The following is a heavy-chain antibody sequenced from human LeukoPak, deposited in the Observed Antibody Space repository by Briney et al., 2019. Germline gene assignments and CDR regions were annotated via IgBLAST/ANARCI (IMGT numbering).Heavy chain of an antibody. Sequence: PGGSLRLSCAASGFTFSTYWMAWVRQAPGKGLEWVASMNQDGNEKYYVDSVKGRFTISRDNAKNSLNLQMNSLRVGDTAVYYCARDAESGGSYFDYWGQGTPVTVSS. D-gene: IGHD2-15*01. V-gene: IGHV3-7*01. CDR3: ARDAESGGSYFDY. CDR2: MNQDGNEK. CDR1: GFTFSTYW. J-gene: IGHJ4*02.